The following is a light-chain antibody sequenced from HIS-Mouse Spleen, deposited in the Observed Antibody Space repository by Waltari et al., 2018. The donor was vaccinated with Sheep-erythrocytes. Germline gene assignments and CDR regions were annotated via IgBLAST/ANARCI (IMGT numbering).Light chain of an antibody. Sequence: QSALTQPASVSGSPGQSITISCTGTSSDVGGYNYVSWYQQHPGKAPKLRIYDFSNRPSGVSNSFSGSKAGNTASLTISGLQAEDEADYYCSSYTSSSTPHVVFGGGTKLTVL. CDR1: SSDVGGYNY. V-gene: IGLV2-14*03. CDR2: DFS. J-gene: IGLJ2*01. CDR3: SSYTSSSTPHVV.